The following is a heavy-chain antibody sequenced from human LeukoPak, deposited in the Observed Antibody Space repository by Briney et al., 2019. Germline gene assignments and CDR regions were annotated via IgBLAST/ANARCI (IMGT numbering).Heavy chain of an antibody. D-gene: IGHD6-19*01. V-gene: IGHV3-48*02. Sequence: PGGSLRLSCAASGFTFSSYTMNWVRQAPGKGLEWVSYVSSDSGTIYYADSVRGRFTISRDNAKNSLYLQMNSLRDEDTAVYYCATDKGMTSGWYAGSIDYYYGLDVWGQGTTVTVSS. CDR3: ATDKGMTSGWYAGSIDYYYGLDV. J-gene: IGHJ6*02. CDR1: GFTFSSYT. CDR2: VSSDSGTI.